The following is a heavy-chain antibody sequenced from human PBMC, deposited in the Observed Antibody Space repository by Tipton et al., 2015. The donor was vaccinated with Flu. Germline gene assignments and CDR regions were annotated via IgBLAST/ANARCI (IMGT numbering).Heavy chain of an antibody. J-gene: IGHJ3*02. Sequence: TLSLTCTVSGGSISNYYWSWIRQPPGKGLEWIGYVHYSENTSYNPSLKSRVTMSLDTSKNHLSLRLSSATAADTALYYCARDLRGYSGYTGGDAFDMWGQGIMVTVSS. D-gene: IGHD5-12*01. CDR2: VHYSENT. CDR3: ARDLRGYSGYTGGDAFDM. V-gene: IGHV4-59*12. CDR1: GGSISNYY.